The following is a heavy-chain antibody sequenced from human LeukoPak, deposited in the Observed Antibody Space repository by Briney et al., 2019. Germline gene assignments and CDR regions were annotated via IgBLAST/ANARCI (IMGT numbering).Heavy chain of an antibody. D-gene: IGHD3-22*01. CDR1: GFSLSDYW. Sequence: PGGSLRLSCAASGFSLSDYWMTWVRQAPGKGLECVGNIKFDGSEIYYLDSVRGRFSISRDNAKNSLYLQMNSLRVEDTGVYYRTRDLNHDSSGWGQGTLVTVSS. V-gene: IGHV3-7*01. J-gene: IGHJ4*02. CDR2: IKFDGSEI. CDR3: TRDLNHDSSG.